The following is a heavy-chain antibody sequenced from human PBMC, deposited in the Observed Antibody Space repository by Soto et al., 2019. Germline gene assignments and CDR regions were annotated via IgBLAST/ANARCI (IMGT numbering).Heavy chain of an antibody. Sequence: XSVKVYCKASGFDFVSFGIQFLRQTRGRGLEWIGWIVVVSGSTNYARQFQGRVAISRDMSSSTAYLDLYDLKSDDTAVYFCSADHPHMAMGWPVWGQGTTVTVSS. CDR3: SADHPHMAMGWPV. J-gene: IGHJ6*02. CDR2: IVVVSGST. V-gene: IGHV1-58*02. D-gene: IGHD1-26*01. CDR1: GFDFVSFG.